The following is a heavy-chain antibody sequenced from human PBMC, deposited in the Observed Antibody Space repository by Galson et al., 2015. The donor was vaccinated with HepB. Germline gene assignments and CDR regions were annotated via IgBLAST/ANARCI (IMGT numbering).Heavy chain of an antibody. J-gene: IGHJ6*03. D-gene: IGHD3-10*01. CDR1: GYTFTSYA. CDR2: INAGNGNT. Sequence: SVKVSCKASGYTFTSYAMHWVRQAPGQRLEWMGWINAGNGNTKYSQKFQGRVTITRDTSASTAYMELSSLRSEDTAVYYCARQMVQGVIRGYYYMDVWGKGTTVTVSS. CDR3: ARQMVQGVIRGYYYMDV. V-gene: IGHV1-3*01.